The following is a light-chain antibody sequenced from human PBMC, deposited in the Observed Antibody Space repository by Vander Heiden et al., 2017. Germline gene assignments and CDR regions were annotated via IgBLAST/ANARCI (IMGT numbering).Light chain of an antibody. Sequence: SYELTQPPSVSVSPGQPARITCSGDRLGDKYACWYQQKPGQSPVLVIYQDNRRPSGIPERFSGSTSANTATLTISGTQPMDEADYYCQAWDNNIMMFGGGTKLTVL. CDR1: RLGDKY. CDR2: QDN. CDR3: QAWDNNIMM. V-gene: IGLV3-1*01. J-gene: IGLJ3*02.